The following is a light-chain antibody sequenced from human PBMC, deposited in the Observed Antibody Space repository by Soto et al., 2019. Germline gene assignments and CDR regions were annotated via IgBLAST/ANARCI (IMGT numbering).Light chain of an antibody. CDR2: DVT. CDR3: SSYSRRTISSV. Sequence: QSVLTQPASVSGSPGQSITISCAGSSSDVGGYKYVSWYQQLPGNAPKLIIYDVTIRPSGVSDRFSGSKSGNTASLTISGLQAEDEADYYCSSYSRRTISSVFGTGSKVT. CDR1: SSDVGGYKY. V-gene: IGLV2-14*01. J-gene: IGLJ1*01.